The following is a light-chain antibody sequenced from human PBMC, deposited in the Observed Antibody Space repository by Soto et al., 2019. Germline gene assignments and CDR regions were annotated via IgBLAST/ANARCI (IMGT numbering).Light chain of an antibody. CDR3: QQSSSFPPWT. J-gene: IGKJ1*01. CDR1: QGISTW. Sequence: DIRMTQSPSSVSASVGDRVTITCRTNQGISTWLAWYQQKPGKAPKLLIYGASNLQSGVPSRFSGSGSGTDFTLTISSLQPEDFATYYCQQSSSFPPWTFGQGTKVEIK. CDR2: GAS. V-gene: IGKV1-12*01.